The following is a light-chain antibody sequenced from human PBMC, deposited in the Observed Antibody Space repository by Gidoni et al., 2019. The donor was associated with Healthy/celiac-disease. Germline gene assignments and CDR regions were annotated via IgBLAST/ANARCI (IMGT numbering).Light chain of an antibody. V-gene: IGKV3-20*01. Sequence: EIVLTQSPGTLSLSPGERATLSCRASQSVSSSYLAWYQQKPGQAPRLLIYGASSRATGIPDRFSGSGSGTDFTLTISRLEPEDFAVYYCQQYGNSPRTFXQXTKVEIK. J-gene: IGKJ1*01. CDR3: QQYGNSPRT. CDR1: QSVSSSY. CDR2: GAS.